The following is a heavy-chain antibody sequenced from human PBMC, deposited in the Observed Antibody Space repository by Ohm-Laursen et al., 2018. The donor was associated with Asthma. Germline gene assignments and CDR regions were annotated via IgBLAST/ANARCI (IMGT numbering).Heavy chain of an antibody. CDR2: IGHDGTYT. CDR3: ARDPSVPLAIGHLWNWFDP. J-gene: IGHJ5*02. CDR1: GFAFGVYG. Sequence: SLRLSCTASGFAFGVYGMHWVRQAPGKGPELVALIGHDGTYTAYADSVQGRFTISRDNSKNTIYLEMNSLSAEDAAVYFCARDPSVPLAIGHLWNWFDPWGQGTRVTVSS. V-gene: IGHV3-30*02. D-gene: IGHD2-2*01.